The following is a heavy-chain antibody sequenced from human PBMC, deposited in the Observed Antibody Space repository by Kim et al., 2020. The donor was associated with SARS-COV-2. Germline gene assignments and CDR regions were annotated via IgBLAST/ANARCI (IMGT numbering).Heavy chain of an antibody. J-gene: IGHJ6*03. CDR1: GYTFTSYD. V-gene: IGHV1-8*01. D-gene: IGHD6-13*01. CDR3: ARGVRAAAGPFCYYYYMDV. Sequence: ASVKVSCKASGYTFTSYDINWVRQATGQGLEWMGWMNPNSGNTGYAQKFQGRVTMTRNTSISTAYMELSSLRSEDTAVYYCARGVRAAAGPFCYYYYMDVGGKGTTVTVSS. CDR2: MNPNSGNT.